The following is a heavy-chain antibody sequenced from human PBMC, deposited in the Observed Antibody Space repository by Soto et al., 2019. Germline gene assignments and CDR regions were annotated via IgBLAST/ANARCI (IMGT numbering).Heavy chain of an antibody. CDR2: IDPSDSQT. CDR3: ARQIYGSDKGPNFQYSFDS. CDR1: GYSFAGYW. Sequence: PGESLKISCKGSGYSFAGYWITWVRQKPGKGLEWMGRIDPSDSQTYYSPSFRGHVTISVTKSITTVFLQWSSLRASDTAMYYCARQIYGSDKGPNFQYSFDSWGQGTPVTVSS. D-gene: IGHD5-12*01. V-gene: IGHV5-10-1*01. J-gene: IGHJ4*02.